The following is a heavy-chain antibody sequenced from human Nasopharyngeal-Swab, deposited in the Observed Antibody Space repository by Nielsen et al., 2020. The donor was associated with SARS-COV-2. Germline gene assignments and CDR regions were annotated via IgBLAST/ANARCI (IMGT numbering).Heavy chain of an antibody. CDR2: IIPIFGTA. Sequence: WVRQDPVQGLEWVGGIIPIFGTANYAQKFQGRVTITADESTSTAYMELSSLRSEDTAVYYCASLGYCSGGSCPNYYGMDVWGQGTTVTVSS. CDR3: ASLGYCSGGSCPNYYGMDV. V-gene: IGHV1-69*01. J-gene: IGHJ6*02. D-gene: IGHD2-15*01.